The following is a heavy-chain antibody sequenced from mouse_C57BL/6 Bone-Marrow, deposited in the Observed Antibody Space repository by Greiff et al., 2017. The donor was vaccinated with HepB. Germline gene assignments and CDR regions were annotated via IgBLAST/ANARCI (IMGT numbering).Heavy chain of an antibody. CDR3: TTAQATSYAMDY. Sequence: EVQVVESGAELVRPGASVKLSCTASGFNIKDDYMHWVKQRPEQGLEWIGWIDPENGDTEYASKFQGKATITADTSSNTAYLQLSSLTSEDTAVYYSTTAQATSYAMDYWGQGTSVTVSS. V-gene: IGHV14-4*01. J-gene: IGHJ4*01. CDR1: GFNIKDDY. CDR2: IDPENGDT. D-gene: IGHD3-2*02.